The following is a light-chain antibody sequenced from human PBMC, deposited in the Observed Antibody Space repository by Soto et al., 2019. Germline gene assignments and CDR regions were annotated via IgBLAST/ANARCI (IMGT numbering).Light chain of an antibody. CDR3: QQLNSYPQIT. J-gene: IGKJ5*01. CDR2: GAS. CDR1: QGISSY. V-gene: IGKV1-9*01. Sequence: IQLTQSPSSLSASVGDRVTITCRASQGISSYLAWYQQKTGKAPKLLIYGASTLQSGVPSRFSGSGSGTDFTLTISSLQPEDFATYYCQQLNSYPQITFGQGTRLEIK.